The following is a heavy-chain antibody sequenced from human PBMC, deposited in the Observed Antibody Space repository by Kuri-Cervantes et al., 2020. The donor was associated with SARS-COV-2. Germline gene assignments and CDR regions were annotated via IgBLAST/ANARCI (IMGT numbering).Heavy chain of an antibody. CDR2: IYYSGST. J-gene: IGHJ4*02. V-gene: IGHV4-39*01. CDR1: GCSISSSSYY. CDR3: ARHPELLARFFDY. Sequence: SETLSLTCTVSGCSISSSSYYWGSIRQPPGKGLEWIGSIYYSGSTYYNPSLKCRVTISVDTPKNQFSLKTSSVTAADTAVYYCARHPELLARFFDYWGQGTLVTVSS. D-gene: IGHD1-26*01.